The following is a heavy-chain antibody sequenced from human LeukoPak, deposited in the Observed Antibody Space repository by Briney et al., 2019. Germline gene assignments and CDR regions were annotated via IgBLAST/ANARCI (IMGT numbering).Heavy chain of an antibody. CDR2: ISVDGVTT. V-gene: IGHV3-23*01. J-gene: IGHJ4*02. CDR3: AKDSTTQPDDY. CDR1: GFTFSSYP. Sequence: GGSLRLSCVASGFTFSSYPMSWVRQTPGEGLQWVSSISVDGVTTYYVDSVKGRFTVFRDNSRDTLFLQMNSLRAEDTAVYFCAKDSTTQPDDYWGRGTLVTVSS. D-gene: IGHD1-14*01.